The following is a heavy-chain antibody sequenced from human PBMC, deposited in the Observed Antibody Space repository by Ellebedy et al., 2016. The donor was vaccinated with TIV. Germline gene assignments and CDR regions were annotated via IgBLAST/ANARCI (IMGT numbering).Heavy chain of an antibody. J-gene: IGHJ4*02. Sequence: PGGSLRLSCAASGFSFSNAWLNWVRQAPGKGLEWVSYISSSGSPIHYADSVKGRFSISRDNVKNSLYLQMNSLRDEDTAVYYCARDENYGAEVIDYWGQGTLVTVSS. D-gene: IGHD4-17*01. CDR3: ARDENYGAEVIDY. CDR2: ISSSGSPI. V-gene: IGHV3-48*02. CDR1: GFSFSNAW.